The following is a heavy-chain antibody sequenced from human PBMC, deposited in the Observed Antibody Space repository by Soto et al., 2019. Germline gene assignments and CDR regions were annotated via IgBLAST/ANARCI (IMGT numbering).Heavy chain of an antibody. V-gene: IGHV1-18*01. CDR1: GYTFTSYG. D-gene: IGHD4-17*01. Sequence: QVQLVQSGAEVKKPGASVKVSCKASGYTFTSYGISWVRQAPGQGLEWMGWISAYNGNTNYAQKLQGRVTMTTDTSTSPAYMELRSLRSDDTAVYYCARSRGLRYSTALGYYYGMDVWGQGTTVTVSS. CDR3: ARSRGLRYSTALGYYYGMDV. CDR2: ISAYNGNT. J-gene: IGHJ6*02.